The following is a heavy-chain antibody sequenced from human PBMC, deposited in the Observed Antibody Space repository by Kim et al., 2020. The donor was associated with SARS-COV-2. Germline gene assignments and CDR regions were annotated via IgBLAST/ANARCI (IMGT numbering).Heavy chain of an antibody. Sequence: SETLSLTCTVSGGSISSYYWSWIRQPPGKGLEWIGYIYYSGSTNYNPSLKSRVTISVDTSKNQFSLKLSSVTAADTAVYYCARDAVVTAITDYYYYGMDVWGQGTTVTVSS. CDR1: GGSISSYY. CDR2: IYYSGST. J-gene: IGHJ6*02. V-gene: IGHV4-59*01. CDR3: ARDAVVTAITDYYYYGMDV. D-gene: IGHD2-21*02.